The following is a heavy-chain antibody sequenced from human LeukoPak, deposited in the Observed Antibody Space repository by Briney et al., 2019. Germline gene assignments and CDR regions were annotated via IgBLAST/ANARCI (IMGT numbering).Heavy chain of an antibody. CDR3: ARHSSSYYMGIFDY. CDR2: ISYSGST. V-gene: IGHV4-39*01. CDR1: GGSISTSSYY. D-gene: IGHD6-13*01. J-gene: IGHJ4*02. Sequence: PSETLSLTCTVSGGSISTSSYYWGWIRQPPGKGLEWIGTISYSGSTYYNPSPKSRVTISSDTSKNQFSLRLSSVTAADTAIYYCARHSSSYYMGIFDYWGQGTLVTVSS.